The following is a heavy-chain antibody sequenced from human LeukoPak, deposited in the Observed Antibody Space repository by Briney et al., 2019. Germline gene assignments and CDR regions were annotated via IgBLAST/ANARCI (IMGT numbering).Heavy chain of an antibody. J-gene: IGHJ6*03. Sequence: GSSVKVSCKGSGGTFSSYSISWVRQAPGQGLEWMGGIIPAFGTAHYAQKFQGRVTFTTDESTTTAYMELRSLRSEDTAVYYCARGRHGCSSTSCYIWTSRTYYYYYMDVWGKGTTVTVSS. D-gene: IGHD2-2*02. CDR3: ARGRHGCSSTSCYIWTSRTYYYYYMDV. CDR1: GGTFSSYS. V-gene: IGHV1-69*05. CDR2: IIPAFGTA.